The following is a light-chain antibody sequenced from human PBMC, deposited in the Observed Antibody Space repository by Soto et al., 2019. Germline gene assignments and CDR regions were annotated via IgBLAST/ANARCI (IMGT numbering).Light chain of an antibody. CDR3: QQYESYSPLT. J-gene: IGKJ4*01. V-gene: IGKV1-5*03. Sequence: DIQMTQSPSTLSGSVGDRVTITCRASQTISSWLAWYQQKPGKAPKLLIYKASTLKSGVPSRFSGSGSGTEFTLTISSLQPDDFATYYCQQYESYSPLTFGGGTKV. CDR2: KAS. CDR1: QTISSW.